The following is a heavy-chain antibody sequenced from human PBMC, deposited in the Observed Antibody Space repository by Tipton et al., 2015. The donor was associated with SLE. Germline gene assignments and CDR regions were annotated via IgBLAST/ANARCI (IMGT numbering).Heavy chain of an antibody. Sequence: TLSLTCAVYGGSFSGYYWSWIRQSPGKGLEWIGEINHSGSTNYNPSLKSRVTISVDRSKNQFSLKLSSVTAADTAVYYCARDGGGSSSWYFDLWGRGTLVTVSS. CDR2: INHSGST. D-gene: IGHD6-6*01. J-gene: IGHJ2*01. CDR1: GGSFSGYY. CDR3: ARDGGGSSSWYFDL. V-gene: IGHV4-34*01.